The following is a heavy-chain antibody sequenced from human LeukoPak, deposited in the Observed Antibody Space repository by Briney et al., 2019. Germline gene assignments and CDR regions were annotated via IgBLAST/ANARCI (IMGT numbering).Heavy chain of an antibody. CDR1: GGSISSSSYY. D-gene: IGHD6-13*01. V-gene: IGHV4-39*01. Sequence: SETLSLTCTVSGGSISSSSYYWGWIRQPPVKGLEWIGSIYYSGSTYYNPSLKSRVTISVDTSKNQFSLKLSSVTAADTAVYYCASKTYSSSWSSYYYMDVWGKGTTVTISS. CDR3: ASKTYSSSWSSYYYMDV. CDR2: IYYSGST. J-gene: IGHJ6*03.